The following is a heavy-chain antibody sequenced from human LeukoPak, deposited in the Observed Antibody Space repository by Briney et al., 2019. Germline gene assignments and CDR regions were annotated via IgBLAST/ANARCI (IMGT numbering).Heavy chain of an antibody. J-gene: IGHJ4*02. CDR1: GFTFSTYC. V-gene: IGHV3-74*01. Sequence: GGSLRLSCAASGFTFSTYCMHWVPQAPGKGPMWVSRICPDGTVTNYADSVKARFIISRDNARNTVYLQMNSLRVEDTAVYYCVRDFRSADYWGQGTLVTVSS. CDR2: ICPDGTVT. CDR3: VRDFRSADY.